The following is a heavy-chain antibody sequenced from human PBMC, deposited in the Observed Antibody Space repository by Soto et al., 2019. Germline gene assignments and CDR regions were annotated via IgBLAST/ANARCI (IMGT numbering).Heavy chain of an antibody. CDR2: ISWNSGSI. CDR1: GFTFDDYA. V-gene: IGHV3-9*01. CDR3: AKDFCRYCSSPSYFDY. D-gene: IGHD2-2*01. J-gene: IGHJ4*02. Sequence: GGSLRLSCAASGFTFDDYAMHWVRQAPGKGLEWVSGISWNSGSIGYADSVKGRFTISRDNAKNSLYVQMNSLTTEDTALYYSAKDFCRYCSSPSYFDYWGQGTLVTVSS.